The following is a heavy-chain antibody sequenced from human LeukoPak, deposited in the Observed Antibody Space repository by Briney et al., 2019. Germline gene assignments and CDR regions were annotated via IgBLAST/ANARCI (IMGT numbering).Heavy chain of an antibody. D-gene: IGHD6-13*01. CDR2: INASGGNT. Sequence: ASVKVSCKASGYTFTNYYMHWVRQAPGQGLEWMGIINASGGNTNYAQKLQGRVTMTTDTSTSTAYMELRSLRSDDTAVYYCARDNGIAAAGIDYWGQGTLVTVSS. J-gene: IGHJ4*02. CDR1: GYTFTNYY. CDR3: ARDNGIAAAGIDY. V-gene: IGHV1-46*01.